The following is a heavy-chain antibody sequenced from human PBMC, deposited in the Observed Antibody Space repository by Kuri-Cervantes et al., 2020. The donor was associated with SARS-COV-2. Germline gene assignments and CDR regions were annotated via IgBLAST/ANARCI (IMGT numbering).Heavy chain of an antibody. CDR2: IKQDGSEK. J-gene: IGHJ3*02. V-gene: IGHV3-7*03. CDR1: GFTFSSYW. Sequence: GGSLRLSCAASGFTFSSYWMSWVRQAPGKGLEWVANIKQDGSEKYYVDSVKGRFTISRDNAKNSLYLQMNSLRAEDTAVYYCAKDIVGATYDAFDIWGQGTMVTVSS. CDR3: AKDIVGATYDAFDI. D-gene: IGHD1-26*01.